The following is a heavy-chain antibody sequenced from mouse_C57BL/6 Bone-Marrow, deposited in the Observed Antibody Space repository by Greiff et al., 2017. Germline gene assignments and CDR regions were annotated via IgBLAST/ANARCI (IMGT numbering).Heavy chain of an antibody. CDR1: GFTFSSYA. CDR2: ISDGGSYT. J-gene: IGHJ1*03. Sequence: VMLEESGGGLVKPGGSLKLSCAASGFTFSSYAMSWVRQTPEKRLEWVATISDGGSYTYYPDNVKGRFTISRDNAKNNLYLQMRHLKSEDTAMYYCARDGYYGSSHWYFDVWGTGTTVTVSS. D-gene: IGHD1-1*01. V-gene: IGHV5-4*01. CDR3: ARDGYYGSSHWYFDV.